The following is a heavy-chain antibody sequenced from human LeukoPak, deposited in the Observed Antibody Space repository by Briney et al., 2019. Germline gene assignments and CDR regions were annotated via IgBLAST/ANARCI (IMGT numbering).Heavy chain of an antibody. CDR2: IYHSGST. V-gene: IGHV4-38-2*02. CDR1: GYSISSGYY. Sequence: SETLSLTCAVSGYSISSGYYWGWIRQPPGKGLEWIGSIYHSGSTYYNPSLKSRVTISVDTSKNQFSLKLSSVTAADTAVYYCARDSSLHYFDYWGRGTLVTVSS. CDR3: ARDSSLHYFDY. J-gene: IGHJ4*02. D-gene: IGHD6-13*01.